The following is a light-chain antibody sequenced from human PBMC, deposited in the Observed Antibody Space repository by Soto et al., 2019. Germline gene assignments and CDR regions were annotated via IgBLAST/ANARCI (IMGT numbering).Light chain of an antibody. Sequence: DIQMTQSPSSLSVSVGDRVTITCRASQSISTYLNWYQQKSGNAPKLLIYDVSTLQTGVPSRFSGSGSGTDFTLTISSLQPEDFATYYCQQSYISPRTFGQGTKVDIK. CDR3: QQSYISPRT. J-gene: IGKJ1*01. CDR2: DVS. CDR1: QSISTY. V-gene: IGKV1-39*01.